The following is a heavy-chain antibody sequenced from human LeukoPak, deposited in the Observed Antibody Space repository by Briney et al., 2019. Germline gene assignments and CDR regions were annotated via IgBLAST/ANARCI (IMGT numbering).Heavy chain of an antibody. CDR2: IHSGGTR. Sequence: GGSLRLSCAASGFTFSSYWMSWVRQAPGKGLEWVSLIHSGGTRYYRDSVKGRFTISRDGSKNTLYLQMNSLTIEDTALYYCAFGRYPFDYWGQGTLVTVSS. V-gene: IGHV3-66*01. CDR1: GFTFSSYW. CDR3: AFGRYPFDY. J-gene: IGHJ4*02. D-gene: IGHD3-16*02.